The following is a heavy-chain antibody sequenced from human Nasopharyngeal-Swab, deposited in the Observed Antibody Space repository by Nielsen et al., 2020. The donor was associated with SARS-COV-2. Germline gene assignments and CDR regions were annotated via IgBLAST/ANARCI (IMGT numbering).Heavy chain of an antibody. CDR1: GFTFSTYA. CDR2: ISYDGSNK. D-gene: IGHD2-15*01. J-gene: IGHJ6*02. CDR3: ARDGISPYCSGGSCYSYYYYGMDV. V-gene: IGHV3-30*03. Sequence: GESLKISCAASGFTFSTYAMTWVRQAPGKGLEWVAVISYDGSNKYYADSVKGRFTISRDNSKNTLYLQMNGLRAEDTAVYYCARDGISPYCSGGSCYSYYYYGMDVWGQGTTVTVSS.